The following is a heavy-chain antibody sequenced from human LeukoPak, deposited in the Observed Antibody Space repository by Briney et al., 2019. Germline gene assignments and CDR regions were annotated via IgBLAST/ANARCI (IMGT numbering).Heavy chain of an antibody. CDR2: ISYDGSNK. CDR1: GFTFSSYG. Sequence: GGSLSLSYAPSGFTFSSYGMHWVGQAPGKGLAWVAFISYDGSNKYYADSVKGRFTISRDNSKNTLYLQMNSLRAEDTAVYYCARSYGSGSLLDYWGQGTLVTVSS. V-gene: IGHV3-30*03. D-gene: IGHD3-10*01. CDR3: ARSYGSGSLLDY. J-gene: IGHJ4*02.